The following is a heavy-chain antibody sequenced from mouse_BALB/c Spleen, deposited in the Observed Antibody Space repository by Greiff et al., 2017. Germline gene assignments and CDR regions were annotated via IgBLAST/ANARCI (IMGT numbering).Heavy chain of an antibody. CDR3: TREGIYYYGSSPYAMDY. CDR2: IRLKSNNYAT. V-gene: IGHV6-6*02. D-gene: IGHD1-1*01. CDR1: GFTFSNYW. J-gene: IGHJ4*01. Sequence: DVQLQESGGGLVQPGGSMKLSCVASGFTFSNYWMNWVRQSPEKGLEWVAEIRLKSNNYATHYAESVKGRFTISRDDSKSSVYLQMNNLRAEDTGIYYCTREGIYYYGSSPYAMDYWGQGTSVTVSS.